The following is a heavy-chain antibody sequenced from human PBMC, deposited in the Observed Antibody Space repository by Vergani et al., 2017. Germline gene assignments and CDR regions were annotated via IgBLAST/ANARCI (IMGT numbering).Heavy chain of an antibody. CDR3: ARLYGRDSSGSKYFDY. Sequence: EVQLLQSGAEVKKPGESLKISCQISGYSFTNYWIGWVRQMPGKGLEWMGIIHPADSDTRYSPSFQGQVTISVDKSISTAYLQRSSLGASDSAMYYCARLYGRDSSGSKYFDYWGQGTLVTVSS. V-gene: IGHV5-51*01. CDR2: IHPADSDT. D-gene: IGHD3-22*01. J-gene: IGHJ4*02. CDR1: GYSFTNYW.